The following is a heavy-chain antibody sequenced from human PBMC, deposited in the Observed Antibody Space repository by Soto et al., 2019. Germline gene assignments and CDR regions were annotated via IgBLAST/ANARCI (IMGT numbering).Heavy chain of an antibody. V-gene: IGHV3-73*01. CDR2: IRSKANSYAT. Sequence: EVQLVESGGGLVQPGGSLKLSCAASGFTFSGSAMHWVRRASGKGLEWVGRIRSKANSYATAYAASVKGRFTISRDDSKNTAYLQMNSLKTEDTAVYYCTRSMDFWSGSVKDAFDIWGQGTMVTVSS. J-gene: IGHJ3*02. D-gene: IGHD3-3*01. CDR3: TRSMDFWSGSVKDAFDI. CDR1: GFTFSGSA.